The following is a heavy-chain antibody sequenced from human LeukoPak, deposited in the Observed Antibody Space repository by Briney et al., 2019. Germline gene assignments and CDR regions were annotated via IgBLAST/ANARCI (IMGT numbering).Heavy chain of an antibody. V-gene: IGHV4-30-4*01. CDR3: ARVSRTQYCSGDSCYSGVDAFDV. CDR1: GGSISSSDYC. D-gene: IGHD2-15*01. CDR2: IYYSGST. J-gene: IGHJ3*01. Sequence: SSETLSLTCTVSGGSISSSDYCWSWIRQPPGTGLEWIGYIYYSGSTYYNPSLKSRVTISVDTSKNQFSLKLSTVTAADTAVYYCARVSRTQYCSGDSCYSGVDAFDVWGQGTMLTVSS.